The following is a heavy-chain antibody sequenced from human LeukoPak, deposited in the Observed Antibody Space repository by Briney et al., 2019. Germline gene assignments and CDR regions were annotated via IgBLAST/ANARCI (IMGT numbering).Heavy chain of an antibody. V-gene: IGHV3-11*01. CDR1: GFTFSDYY. CDR3: ARSRNWDLDAGGYYFDY. Sequence: GGSLRLSCAASGFTFSDYYMRCIRQAPGKALEWVSYISSSGSTIYYADSVKGRFTISRDNAKNSLYLQMNSLRAEDTAVYYCARSRNWDLDAGGYYFDYWGQGTLVTVSS. D-gene: IGHD7-27*01. CDR2: ISSSGSTI. J-gene: IGHJ4*02.